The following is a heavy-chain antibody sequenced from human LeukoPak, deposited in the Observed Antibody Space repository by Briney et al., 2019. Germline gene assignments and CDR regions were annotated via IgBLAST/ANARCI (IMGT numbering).Heavy chain of an antibody. D-gene: IGHD6-13*01. CDR1: GFTFSNYN. J-gene: IGHJ4*02. CDR2: ITRGSIYT. V-gene: IGHV3-21*04. CDR3: ALQRTLWQQLLDY. Sequence: GGSLRLSCAASGFTFSNYNMNWVRQTPGKGLEWVSSITRGSIYTFYADSVKGRFTISRDNAKNSLSLQMNSLRAEDTAVYYCALQRTLWQQLLDYWGQGTLVTVSS.